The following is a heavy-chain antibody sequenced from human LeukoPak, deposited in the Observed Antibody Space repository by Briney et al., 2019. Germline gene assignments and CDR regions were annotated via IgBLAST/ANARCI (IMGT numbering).Heavy chain of an antibody. CDR1: GGSISSYY. J-gene: IGHJ4*02. CDR3: ARHGTLGSTTYPLDY. CDR2: IYYSGST. D-gene: IGHD1-26*01. Sequence: PSETLSLTYTVSGGSISSYYWSWIRQAPGKGLEWIGNIYYSGSTNYNPSLKSRVTVSVDTSKNQFSLKLSSVTAADTAVYYCARHGTLGSTTYPLDYWGQGTLVTVSS. V-gene: IGHV4-59*08.